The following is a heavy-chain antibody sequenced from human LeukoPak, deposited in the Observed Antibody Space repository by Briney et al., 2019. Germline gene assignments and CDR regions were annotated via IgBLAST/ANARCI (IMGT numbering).Heavy chain of an antibody. D-gene: IGHD3-10*01. Sequence: SETLSLTCTVSGGSISSYYWSWIRQPPGKGLEWIGYIYYSGSTNYNPSLKSRVTISVDTSKNQFSLKLSSVTAADTAVYYCARDRMVRGVTRYFDYWGQGTLVTVSS. CDR1: GGSISSYY. CDR2: IYYSGST. V-gene: IGHV4-59*01. J-gene: IGHJ4*02. CDR3: ARDRMVRGVTRYFDY.